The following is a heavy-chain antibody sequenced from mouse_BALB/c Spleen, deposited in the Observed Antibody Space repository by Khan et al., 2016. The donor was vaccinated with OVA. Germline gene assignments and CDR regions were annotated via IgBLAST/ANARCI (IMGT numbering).Heavy chain of an antibody. J-gene: IGHJ4*01. V-gene: IGHV2-3*01. Sequence: QMQLEESGPGLVAPSQSLSITCTVSGFSLTSYGVSWVRQPPGKGLEWLGVIWGDGNTNFHSALRSRLSISKDNSKSQVFLKLNSIQTDDTATYXCAKDRGYYAVDYWGQGTSVTVSS. CDR2: IWGDGNT. CDR1: GFSLTSYG. CDR3: AKDRGYYAVDY.